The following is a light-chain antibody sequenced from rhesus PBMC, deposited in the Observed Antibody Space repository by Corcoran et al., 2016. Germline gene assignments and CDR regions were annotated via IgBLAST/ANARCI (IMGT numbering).Light chain of an antibody. J-gene: IGKJ2*01. V-gene: IGKV3-53*01. Sequence: QVILTQSPGILSLSPGERATLSCRASQSIGSNLAWYQQKPGQAPRLLMYGASSRAIGIPDRFSGSGSGTEFTLTNSSLEPEDFAIYSFQNYRTSPPYIFGQGTKVEIK. CDR3: QNYRTSPPYI. CDR1: QSIGSN. CDR2: GAS.